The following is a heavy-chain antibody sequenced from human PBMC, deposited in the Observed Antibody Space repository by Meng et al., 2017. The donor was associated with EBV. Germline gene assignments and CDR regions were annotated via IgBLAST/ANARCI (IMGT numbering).Heavy chain of an antibody. CDR3: ARETSGYDFNWFDP. CDR2: ISAYNGNT. Sequence: VKRVHVGARVRKPGSSVKVSFKASGYTFTSYGISWVRQAPGQGLEWMGWISAYNGNTNYAQKLQGRVTMTTDTSTSTAYMELRSLRSDDTAVYYCARETSGYDFNWFDPWGQGTLVTVSS. J-gene: IGHJ5*02. CDR1: GYTFTSYG. V-gene: IGHV1-18*01. D-gene: IGHD5-12*01.